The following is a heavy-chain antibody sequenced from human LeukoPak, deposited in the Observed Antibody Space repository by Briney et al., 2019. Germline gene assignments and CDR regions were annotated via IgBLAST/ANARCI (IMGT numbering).Heavy chain of an antibody. CDR3: ARAVRGGPFDAFDI. V-gene: IGHV1-2*02. CDR2: INPNSGGT. J-gene: IGHJ3*02. D-gene: IGHD3-10*01. CDR1: GYTFTGYY. Sequence: ASVKVSCKASGYTFTGYYMHWVRQAPGQGLEWMGWINPNSGGTNYAQKFQGRVTMTRDTSISTAYMELSRLRSDDTAVYYCARAVRGGPFDAFDIWGQGTMVTVSS.